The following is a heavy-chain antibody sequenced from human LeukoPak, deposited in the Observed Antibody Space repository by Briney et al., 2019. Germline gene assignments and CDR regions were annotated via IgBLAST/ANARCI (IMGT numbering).Heavy chain of an antibody. CDR2: ISYDGSNK. Sequence: GGSLRLSCAASGFTFSSYAMHWVRQAPGKGLEWVAVISYDGSNKYYADSLKGRFTISRDNSKSTLYLQMNSLRAEDTAVYYCASGDCSSTSCYNWGFDPWGQGTLVTVSS. V-gene: IGHV3-30-3*01. CDR3: ASGDCSSTSCYNWGFDP. CDR1: GFTFSSYA. D-gene: IGHD2-2*01. J-gene: IGHJ5*02.